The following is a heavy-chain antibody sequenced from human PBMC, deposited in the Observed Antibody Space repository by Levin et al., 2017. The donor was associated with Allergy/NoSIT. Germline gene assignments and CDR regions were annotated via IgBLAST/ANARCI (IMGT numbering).Heavy chain of an antibody. CDR1: GGTFSSYA. Sequence: GASVKVSCKASGGTFSSYAISWVRQAPGQGLEWMGRILPILNIANYAQKFQGRVTITADTSTSTAYMELSSLRSEDTAVYYCARDRAVGIMVVTAAIDYWGQGTLVTVSS. V-gene: IGHV1-69*04. CDR2: ILPILNIA. D-gene: IGHD2-21*02. CDR3: ARDRAVGIMVVTAAIDY. J-gene: IGHJ4*02.